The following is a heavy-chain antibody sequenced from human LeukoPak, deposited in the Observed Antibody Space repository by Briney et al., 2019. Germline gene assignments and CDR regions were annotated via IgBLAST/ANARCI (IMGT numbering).Heavy chain of an antibody. CDR3: ARDPIAVAGKFDY. Sequence: GASVKVSCKASGGTFSSYAISWVRQAPGQGLEWMGRIIPIFGTANYAQEFQGRVTITTDESTSTAYMELSSLRSEDTAVYYCARDPIAVAGKFDYWGQGTLVTVSS. D-gene: IGHD6-19*01. CDR2: IIPIFGTA. V-gene: IGHV1-69*05. J-gene: IGHJ4*02. CDR1: GGTFSSYA.